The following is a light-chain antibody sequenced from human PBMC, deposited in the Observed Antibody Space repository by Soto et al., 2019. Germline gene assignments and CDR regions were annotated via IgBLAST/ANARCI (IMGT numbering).Light chain of an antibody. CDR3: QQYVSSPRT. CDR1: QTVNTNY. J-gene: IGKJ1*01. V-gene: IGKV3-20*01. Sequence: EIVLTQSPGTLSLSPGEEATLSCRASQTVNTNYLAWYQQKAGQAPRLLIYGTSSRATGIPDRFSGSGSGTDFTLTISRLEPDDFAVSYCQQYVSSPRTFGQGTKVEIK. CDR2: GTS.